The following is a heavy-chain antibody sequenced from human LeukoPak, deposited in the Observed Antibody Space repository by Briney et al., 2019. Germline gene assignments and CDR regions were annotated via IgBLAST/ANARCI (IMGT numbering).Heavy chain of an antibody. CDR1: GYTLTELS. CDR3: ATPGYSSSLGPLFDP. CDR2: FDPEDGET. V-gene: IGHV1-24*01. Sequence: ASVKVSCKVSGYTLTELSMHWVRQAPGKGLEWMGGFDPEDGETIYAQKFQGRVTMTEDTSTDTAYMELSSLRSEDTAVYYCATPGYSSSLGPLFDPWGQGTLVTVSS. J-gene: IGHJ5*02. D-gene: IGHD6-13*01.